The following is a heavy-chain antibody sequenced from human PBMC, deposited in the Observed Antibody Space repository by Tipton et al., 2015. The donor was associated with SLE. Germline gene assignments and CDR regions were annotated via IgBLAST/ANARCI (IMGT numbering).Heavy chain of an antibody. CDR1: GGSFSGYY. J-gene: IGHJ4*02. D-gene: IGHD6-6*01. V-gene: IGHV4-34*01. Sequence: TLSLTCAVYGGSFSGYYCICIRQPPGKGLEWIGSIYYSGSTYCNPSLNSQVTISVDTSKNQFSLKLSSVTAADTSVYYCAREGRREQLALDYWGQGTLVTVSS. CDR3: AREGRREQLALDY. CDR2: IYYSGST.